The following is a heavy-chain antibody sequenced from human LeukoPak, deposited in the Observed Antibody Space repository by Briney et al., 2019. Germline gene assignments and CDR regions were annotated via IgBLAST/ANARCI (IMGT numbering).Heavy chain of an antibody. CDR2: IKSIGDGGAT. Sequence: GGSLRLSCVASGFTFTNAWMTWVRQAPGKGLEWVGRIKSIGDGGATNYAAPVKGRFTISRDDPKNTLYLQMSSLKTEDTAVYYCTTDVGLTMIRGVIVYWGQGALVTVSS. J-gene: IGHJ4*02. CDR1: GFTFTNAW. V-gene: IGHV3-15*01. CDR3: TTDVGLTMIRGVIVY. D-gene: IGHD3-10*01.